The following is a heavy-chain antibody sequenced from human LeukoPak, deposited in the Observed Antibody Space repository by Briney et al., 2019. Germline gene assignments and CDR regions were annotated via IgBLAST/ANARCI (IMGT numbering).Heavy chain of an antibody. CDR1: GGSFSGYY. D-gene: IGHD6-19*01. CDR2: INHSGST. V-gene: IGHV4-34*01. J-gene: IGHJ4*02. Sequence: SETLSLTCAAYGGSFSGYYWSWIRQPPGKGLEWIGEINHSGSTNYNPSLKSRVTISVDTSKNQFSLKLSSVTAADTAVYYCARAAVAGPFDYWGQGTLVTVSS. CDR3: ARAAVAGPFDY.